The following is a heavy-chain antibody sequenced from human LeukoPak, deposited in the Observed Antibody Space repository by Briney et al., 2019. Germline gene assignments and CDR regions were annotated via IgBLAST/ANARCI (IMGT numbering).Heavy chain of an antibody. D-gene: IGHD3-3*01. CDR1: GFTFSSYS. J-gene: IGHJ5*02. V-gene: IGHV3-48*04. CDR3: ARVYYDFWSGYYPRASEQRNWFDP. CDR2: TSSSSSTI. Sequence: GGSLRLSCAASGFTFSSYSMNWVRQAPGKGLEWVSYTSSSSSTIYYADSVKGRFTISRDNAKNSLYLQMNSLRAEDTAVYYCARVYYDFWSGYYPRASEQRNWFDPWGQGTLVTVSS.